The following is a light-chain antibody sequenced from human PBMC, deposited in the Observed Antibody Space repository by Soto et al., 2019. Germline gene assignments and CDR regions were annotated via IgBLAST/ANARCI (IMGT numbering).Light chain of an antibody. V-gene: IGKV3-15*01. CDR2: GAT. CDR1: QSVGTN. J-gene: IGKJ2*01. CDR3: HQYFLWYT. Sequence: EIVMTQSPGTLSVSPGERVTLSCRASQSVGTNLLWLQQKPGQAPRLLIYGATARATGIPARFSGSGSVTEFTVTISGLQAEAVAVYYCHQYFLWYTFGQWTNLEV.